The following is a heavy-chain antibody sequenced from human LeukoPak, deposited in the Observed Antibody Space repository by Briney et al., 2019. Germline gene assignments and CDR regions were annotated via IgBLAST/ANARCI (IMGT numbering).Heavy chain of an antibody. J-gene: IGHJ4*02. CDR2: ISGSGGST. D-gene: IGHD3-10*01. CDR3: VGFTMVRGGDY. CDR1: GFTFSSYS. Sequence: GGSLRLSCAASGFTFSSYSMNWVRQAPGKGLEWVSAISGSGGSTYYADSVKGRFTISRDNSKNTLYLQMNSLRAEDTAVYYCVGFTMVRGGDYWGQGTLVTVSS. V-gene: IGHV3-23*01.